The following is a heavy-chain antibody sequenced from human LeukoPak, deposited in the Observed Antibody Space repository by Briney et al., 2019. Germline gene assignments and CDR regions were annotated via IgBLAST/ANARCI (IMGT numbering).Heavy chain of an antibody. J-gene: IGHJ4*02. CDR3: AKGPYYYDSSGLGN. CDR1: GFTFSNSA. CDR2: ISYDGSNK. Sequence: GGSLRLSCAASGFTFSNSAMSWVRQAPGKGLEWVAVISYDGSNKYYADSVKGRLTISRDNSKNTLYLQMNSLRAEDTAVYYCAKGPYYYDSSGLGNWGQGTLVTVSS. V-gene: IGHV3-30*18. D-gene: IGHD3-22*01.